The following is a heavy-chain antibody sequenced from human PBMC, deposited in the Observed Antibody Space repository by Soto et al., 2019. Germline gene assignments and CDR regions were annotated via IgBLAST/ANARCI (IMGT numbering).Heavy chain of an antibody. D-gene: IGHD4-17*01. CDR1: GGYISTYY. J-gene: IGHJ4*02. V-gene: IGHV4-59*01. CDR2: IYYSGRT. CDR3: ARGTYYADHDLPHDY. Sequence: SETLSLTCTVSGGYISTYYWSWIRRPPGKGLEWIGSIYYSGRTYHNPSLKSRITILIDMSKNQFSLKLSSVTAADTAVYYCARGTYYADHDLPHDYWGQGTLVTVSS.